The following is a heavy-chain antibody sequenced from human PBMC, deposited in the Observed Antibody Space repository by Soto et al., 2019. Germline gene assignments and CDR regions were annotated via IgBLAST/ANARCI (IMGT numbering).Heavy chain of an antibody. V-gene: IGHV3-74*01. CDR1: GFTFDSYW. CDR2: VNSDGSIT. CDR3: ATSKGAVVRSPYFFDY. J-gene: IGHJ4*02. Sequence: EVRLEESGGGLVQPGGSLRLSCAASGFTFDSYWMYWVRQAPGKGLVWVSRVNSDGSITTYADSVKGRFTISRDNAKNTLSLQMNSLRGEDTAVYYCATSKGAVVRSPYFFDYWGQGALVTVSS. D-gene: IGHD2-21*01.